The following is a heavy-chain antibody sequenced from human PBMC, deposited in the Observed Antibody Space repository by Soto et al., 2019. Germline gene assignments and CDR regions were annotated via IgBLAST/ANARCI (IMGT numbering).Heavy chain of an antibody. J-gene: IGHJ4*02. CDR2: ISRSGDST. CDR3: ARDTPRHDFWSGYYDS. V-gene: IGHV3-23*01. Sequence: ESGGDLVQPGGSLRLSCEASGFSLTSHAMSWVRQAPGMGLEWVSAISRSGDSTYYGASVKGRFIVSRDNSKNIVYLQMKKLRVEDTAVYYCARDTPRHDFWSGYYDSWGQGTLVAVSS. D-gene: IGHD3-3*01. CDR1: GFSLTSHA.